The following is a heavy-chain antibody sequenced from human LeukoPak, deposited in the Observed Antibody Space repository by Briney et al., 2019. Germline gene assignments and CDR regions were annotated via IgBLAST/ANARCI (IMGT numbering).Heavy chain of an antibody. J-gene: IGHJ4*02. Sequence: SSETLSLTCTVSGGSISTSNYYWGWIRQPPGKGLEWIGEINHSGSTNYNPSLKSRVTISVDTSKNQFSLKLSSVTAADTAVYYCARGYVAGPGRPFDYWGQGTLVTVSS. V-gene: IGHV4-39*07. CDR1: GGSISTSNYY. CDR2: INHSGST. CDR3: ARGYVAGPGRPFDY. D-gene: IGHD6-19*01.